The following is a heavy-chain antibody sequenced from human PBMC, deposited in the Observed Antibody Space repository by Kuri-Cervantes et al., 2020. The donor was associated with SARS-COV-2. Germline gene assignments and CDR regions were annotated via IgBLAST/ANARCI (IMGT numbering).Heavy chain of an antibody. CDR2: INWNGGST. V-gene: IGHV3-20*04. CDR1: GFTFDDYG. D-gene: IGHD3-3*01. J-gene: IGHJ5*02. Sequence: ETLSLTCAASGFTFDDYGMSWVRQAPGKGLEWVSGINWNGGSTGYADSVKGRFTISRDNAKNSLYLQMNSLRAEDTALYYCARGGNDFWSGYPTTNWFDPWGQGTLVTVSS. CDR3: ARGGNDFWSGYPTTNWFDP.